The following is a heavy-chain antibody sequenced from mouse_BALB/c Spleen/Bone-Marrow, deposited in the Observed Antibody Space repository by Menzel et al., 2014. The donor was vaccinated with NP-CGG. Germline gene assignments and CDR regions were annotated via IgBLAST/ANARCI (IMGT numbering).Heavy chain of an antibody. Sequence: EVKLVESGPSLVKPSQTLSLTCSVTGDSITSGYWNWIRKFPGNKLEYMGYISYSGSTYYNPSLKSRISITRDTSKNLYYLQLNSVTTKDTATYYCAGSGSSGYHYYAMDYWGQGTSVTVSS. J-gene: IGHJ4*01. CDR2: ISYSGST. CDR3: AGSGSSGYHYYAMDY. CDR1: GDSITSGY. V-gene: IGHV3-8*02. D-gene: IGHD3-1*01.